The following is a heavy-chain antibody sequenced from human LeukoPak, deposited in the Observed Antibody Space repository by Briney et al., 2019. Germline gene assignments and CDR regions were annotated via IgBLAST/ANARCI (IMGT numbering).Heavy chain of an antibody. CDR2: ISGSGGST. CDR3: AKHLEAGGYYFDY. Sequence: GGSLGLSCAASGFTFSSYAMSWVRQAPGKGLEWVSAISGSGGSTYYADSVKGRFTISRDNSKNTLYLQMNSLRAEDTAVYYCAKHLEAGGYYFDYWGQGTLVTVSS. J-gene: IGHJ4*02. CDR1: GFTFSSYA. V-gene: IGHV3-23*01. D-gene: IGHD2-8*02.